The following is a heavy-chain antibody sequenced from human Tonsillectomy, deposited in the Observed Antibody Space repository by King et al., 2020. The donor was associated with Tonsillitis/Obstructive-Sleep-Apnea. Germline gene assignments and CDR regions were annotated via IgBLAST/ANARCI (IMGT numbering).Heavy chain of an antibody. J-gene: IGHJ4*02. Sequence: VQLQQWGAGLLKPSETLSLTCAVYGGSFSGYYWSWIRQPPGKGLEWIGDINHSGSTNYNPSLKSRVTISVETSKNQFSLKLSSVTAAETAVYYCARVLSDCGDYVFDYWGQGTLVTVSS. D-gene: IGHD4-17*01. V-gene: IGHV4-34*01. CDR1: GGSFSGYY. CDR3: ARVLSDCGDYVFDY. CDR2: INHSGST.